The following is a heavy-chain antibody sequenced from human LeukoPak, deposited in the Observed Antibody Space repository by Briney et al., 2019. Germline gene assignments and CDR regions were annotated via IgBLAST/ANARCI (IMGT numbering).Heavy chain of an antibody. Sequence: SETLSLTCTVSGGSISSSSYYWGWIRQPPGKGLEWIGSIYYSGSTYYNPSLKSRVTISVDTSKNQLSLKLSSVTAADTAVYYCARHITIFGVVMSDWFDPWGQGTLVTVSS. CDR2: IYYSGST. CDR3: ARHITIFGVVMSDWFDP. V-gene: IGHV4-39*01. D-gene: IGHD3-3*01. CDR1: GGSISSSSYY. J-gene: IGHJ5*02.